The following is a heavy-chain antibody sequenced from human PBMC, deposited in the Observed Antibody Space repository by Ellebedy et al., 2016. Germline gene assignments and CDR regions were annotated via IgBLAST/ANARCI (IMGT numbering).Heavy chain of an antibody. Sequence: GGSLRLSCAASGFTFDDYAMHWVRQAPGKGLEWVAVISYDGSNKYYADSVKGRFTISRDNSKNTLYLQMNSLRAEDTAVYYCARDGLRVSSSGGWFDPWGQGTLVTVSS. CDR3: ARDGLRVSSSGGWFDP. CDR2: ISYDGSNK. CDR1: GFTFDDYA. D-gene: IGHD6-6*01. J-gene: IGHJ5*02. V-gene: IGHV3-30-3*01.